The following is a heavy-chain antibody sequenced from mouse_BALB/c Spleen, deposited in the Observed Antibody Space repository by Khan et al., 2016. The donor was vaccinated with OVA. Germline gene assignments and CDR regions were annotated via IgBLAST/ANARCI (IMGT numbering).Heavy chain of an antibody. CDR3: ARDGARYNYAMDY. CDR1: GYSITSDYA. D-gene: IGHD1-1*02. J-gene: IGHJ4*01. CDR2: INYSGST. V-gene: IGHV3-2*02. Sequence: EVQLQESGPGLVNPSQSLSLTCTVTGYSITSDYAWNWIRQFPGNKLEWMGYINYSGSTNYNPALKSRISIHRDTSKNQFFLQLNSVTTEDTATSYCARDGARYNYAMDYWGQGTSVTVSS.